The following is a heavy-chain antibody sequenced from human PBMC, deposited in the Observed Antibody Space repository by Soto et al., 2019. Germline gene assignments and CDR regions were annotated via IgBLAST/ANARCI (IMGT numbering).Heavy chain of an antibody. D-gene: IGHD1-26*01. J-gene: IGHJ6*02. CDR1: GFTFSNAW. Sequence: GGSLRLSCAASGFTFSNAWMSWVRQAPGKGLEWVGRIKSKTDGGTTDYAAPVKGRFTISRDDSKNTLYLQMNSLKTEDTAVYYCTTAVGATTDYYYGMDVWGQWTTVTVSS. V-gene: IGHV3-15*01. CDR2: IKSKTDGGTT. CDR3: TTAVGATTDYYYGMDV.